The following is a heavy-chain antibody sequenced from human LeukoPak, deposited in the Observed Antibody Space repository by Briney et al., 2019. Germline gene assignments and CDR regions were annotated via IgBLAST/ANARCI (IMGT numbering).Heavy chain of an antibody. Sequence: ASVKVSCKASGYTFTSYDINWVRQATGQGLEWMGWMNPNSGNTGYAQKFQGRVTMTTDTSTSTAYMELRSLRSDDTAVYYCARVTAIAARLTPYTDPEENWFDPWGQGTLVTVSS. J-gene: IGHJ5*02. CDR1: GYTFTSYD. V-gene: IGHV1-8*01. D-gene: IGHD6-6*01. CDR3: ARVTAIAARLTPYTDPEENWFDP. CDR2: MNPNSGNT.